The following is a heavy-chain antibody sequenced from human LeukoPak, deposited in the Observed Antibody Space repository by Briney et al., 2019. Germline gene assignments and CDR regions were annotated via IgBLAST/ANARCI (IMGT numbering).Heavy chain of an antibody. CDR2: INPSGGST. J-gene: IGHJ4*02. D-gene: IGHD2-2*01. Sequence: AAVTLTCTASGYTFTSYYMHWVRQAPGQGLEWMGIINPSGGSTSYAQEFQGVAIVTRDTSTSTVYMELTSLRSEDTAVYYCARDPTYIVVVPSASLDYWGKGTLVT. CDR3: ARDPTYIVVVPSASLDY. CDR1: GYTFTSYY. V-gene: IGHV1-46*01.